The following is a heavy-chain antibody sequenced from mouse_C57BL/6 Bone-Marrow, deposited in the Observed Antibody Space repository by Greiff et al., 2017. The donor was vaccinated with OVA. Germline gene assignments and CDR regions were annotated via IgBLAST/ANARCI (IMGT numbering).Heavy chain of an antibody. CDR1: GFSLSTFGMG. V-gene: IGHV8-8*01. Sequence: QVTLKVSGPGILQPSQTLSLTCSFSGFSLSTFGMGVGWLRQPSGKGLEWLAHIGWDDDTYYHPALKSRLTISKATSKNQVFLKIANVDTADTATYYWARMDLITTVVARYFDVWGTGTTVTVSS. J-gene: IGHJ1*03. CDR3: ARMDLITTVVARYFDV. CDR2: IGWDDDT. D-gene: IGHD1-1*01.